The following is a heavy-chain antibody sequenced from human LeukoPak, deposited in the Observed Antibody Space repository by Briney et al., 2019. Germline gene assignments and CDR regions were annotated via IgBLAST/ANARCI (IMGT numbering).Heavy chain of an antibody. CDR1: GYTFTGYY. D-gene: IGHD1-1*01. J-gene: IGHJ5*02. Sequence: ASVKVSCKASGYTFTGYYMHWVRQAPGQGLERMGWINPNSGGTNYAQKFQGRVTMTRDTSISTAYMELSRLRSDDTAVYYCARGLGRPGNWFDPWGQGTLVTVSS. CDR3: ARGLGRPGNWFDP. CDR2: INPNSGGT. V-gene: IGHV1-2*02.